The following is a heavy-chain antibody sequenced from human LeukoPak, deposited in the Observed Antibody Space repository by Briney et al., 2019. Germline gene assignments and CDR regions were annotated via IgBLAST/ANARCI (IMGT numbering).Heavy chain of an antibody. CDR3: ARGAQAYYDFWSGYSLVHDY. CDR2: ISYDGSNK. V-gene: IGHV3-30-3*01. CDR1: GFAFSSYA. J-gene: IGHJ4*02. D-gene: IGHD3-3*01. Sequence: GGSLRLSCAASGFAFSSYAMHWVRQAPGKGLEWVAVISYDGSNKYYADSVKGRFTISRDNSKNTLYLQMNSLRAEDTAVYYCARGAQAYYDFWSGYSLVHDYWGQGTLVTVSS.